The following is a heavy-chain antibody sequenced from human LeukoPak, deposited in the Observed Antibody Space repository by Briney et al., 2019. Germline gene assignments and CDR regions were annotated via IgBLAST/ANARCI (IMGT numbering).Heavy chain of an antibody. CDR2: ISGSGGST. V-gene: IGHV3-23*01. D-gene: IGHD2-15*01. Sequence: GGSLRLSCAASGFTFSSYAMSWVRQAPGKGLEWVSAISGSGGSTYYADSVKGRFTISRDNSKNTLYLQMNSLRAEDTAVYYCAKDLDIVVVVASPGEPFYAFDIWGQGTMVTVSS. CDR3: AKDLDIVVVVASPGEPFYAFDI. J-gene: IGHJ3*02. CDR1: GFTFSSYA.